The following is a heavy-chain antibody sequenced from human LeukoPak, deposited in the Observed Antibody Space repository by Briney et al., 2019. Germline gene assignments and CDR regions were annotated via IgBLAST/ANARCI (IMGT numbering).Heavy chain of an antibody. J-gene: IGHJ4*02. CDR1: GYTFTSYG. CDR2: ISAYNGNT. V-gene: IGHV1-18*01. D-gene: IGHD3-22*01. Sequence: ASVKVSCKASGYTFTSYGISWVRQAPGQGLEWMGWISAYNGNTNYAQKFQGRVTITTDESTSTAYMELSSLRSEDTAVYYCARGPRYYYDSSGYYYEYFDYWGQGTLVTVSS. CDR3: ARGPRYYYDSSGYYYEYFDY.